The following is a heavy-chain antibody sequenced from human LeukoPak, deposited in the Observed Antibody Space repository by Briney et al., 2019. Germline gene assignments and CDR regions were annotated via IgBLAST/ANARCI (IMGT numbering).Heavy chain of an antibody. Sequence: GGSQRLYCAASGFTFSSYWMSWVRQAPGKGLEWVANIKQDGSEKYYVDSVKGRFTISRDNAKNSLYLQMNSLRAEDTAVYYCARAPRRDNPHMDVWGQGTTVTVSS. J-gene: IGHJ6*02. CDR1: GFTFSSYW. CDR3: ARAPRRDNPHMDV. V-gene: IGHV3-7*01. D-gene: IGHD1-14*01. CDR2: IKQDGSEK.